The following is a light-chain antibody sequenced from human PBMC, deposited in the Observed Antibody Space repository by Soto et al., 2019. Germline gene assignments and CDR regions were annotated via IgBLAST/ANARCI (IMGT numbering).Light chain of an antibody. CDR2: GVS. J-gene: IGKJ4*01. CDR1: QSVSSS. Sequence: EIMMTQSPATLSVSPGERATLSCRASQSVSSSLAWYQQKPGQAPRLLIYGVSIRATGIPARFSGSGSGTEFTLTISSLQSEDFAVYYCQQYNNGGDTFGGGTKVEIK. V-gene: IGKV3D-15*01. CDR3: QQYNNGGDT.